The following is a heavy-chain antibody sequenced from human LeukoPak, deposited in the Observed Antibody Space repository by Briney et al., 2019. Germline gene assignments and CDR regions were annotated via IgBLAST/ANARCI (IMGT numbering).Heavy chain of an antibody. J-gene: IGHJ6*03. CDR2: FIPIFGTA. D-gene: IGHD3-10*01. V-gene: IGHV1-69*13. CDR1: GYTFTSYA. CDR3: ARAPSKGFGEFNYMDV. Sequence: GASVKVSCKASGYTFTSYAISWVRQAPGHGLEWVGGFIPIFGTANNAQKFQGRVTITADESTSTAYRELSSLRFEDTAVYCGARAPSKGFGEFNYMDVWGKGTTVTISS.